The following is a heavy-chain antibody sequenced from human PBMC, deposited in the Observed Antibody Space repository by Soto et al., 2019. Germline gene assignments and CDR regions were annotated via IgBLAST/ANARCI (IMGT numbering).Heavy chain of an antibody. CDR3: ARGYGSYYYGLDV. CDR2: ISYDGSNK. CDR1: GFTFSNYA. D-gene: IGHD3-10*01. Sequence: GGSLRLSCAASGFTFSNYAMHWVRQAPGKGLEWVAVISYDGSNKYYTDSVEGQFTISRDNSKNTLYLQMNTLKAEDTAVYYCARGYGSYYYGLDVWGQGTTVTVS. J-gene: IGHJ6*02. V-gene: IGHV3-30*04.